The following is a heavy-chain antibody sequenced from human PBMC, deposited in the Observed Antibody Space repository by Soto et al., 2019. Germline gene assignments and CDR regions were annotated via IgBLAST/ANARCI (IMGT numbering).Heavy chain of an antibody. D-gene: IGHD3-10*01. CDR1: GYTFSNYG. CDR3: AREGYYSGSGTYSPPRYYGMDV. V-gene: IGHV1-18*01. Sequence: QVQLVQSGAEVRKPGASVKVSCKASGYTFSNYGLSWVRQAPGQGLEWMGWISDYNGNTHYAQKFQGRLIMTTDPSTRTAYVEFRSLTSDDTVVYFCAREGYYSGSGTYSPPRYYGMDVWGQGTTVTVSS. CDR2: ISDYNGNT. J-gene: IGHJ6*02.